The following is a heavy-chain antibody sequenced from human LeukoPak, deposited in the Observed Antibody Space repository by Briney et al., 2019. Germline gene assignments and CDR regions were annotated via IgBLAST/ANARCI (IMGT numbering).Heavy chain of an antibody. CDR1: GFTFSSYA. CDR2: ISGSGSST. CDR3: AKSRTPSETQVLRFLEWLLPFDY. J-gene: IGHJ4*02. V-gene: IGHV3-23*01. Sequence: QTGGSLRLSCAASGFTFSSYAMSWVRQAPGKGLEWVSAISGSGSSTYYAASQKGRFTIYRDTSKNTLYMQMNSLRAEHTAVYYCAKSRTPSETQVLRFLEWLLPFDYWGQGTLVTVSS. D-gene: IGHD3-3*01.